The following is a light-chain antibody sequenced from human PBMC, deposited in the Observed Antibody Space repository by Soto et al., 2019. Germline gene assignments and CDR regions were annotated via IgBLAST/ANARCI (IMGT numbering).Light chain of an antibody. J-gene: IGLJ1*01. Sequence: QSALTQPASVSGSPGQSITISCTGTSSDVGDYNSLSWYQQYPDKAPKLLLYDVSNRPLRVSNRCSAYKSGTTASLTISGLQAEDDADYYCSSYATTTTLGVFGTGTKLNVL. CDR3: SSYATTTTLGV. CDR1: SSDVGDYNS. CDR2: DVS. V-gene: IGLV2-14*01.